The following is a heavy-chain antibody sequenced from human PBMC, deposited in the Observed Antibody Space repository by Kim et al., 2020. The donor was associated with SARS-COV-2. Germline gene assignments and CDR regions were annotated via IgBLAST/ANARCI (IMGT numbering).Heavy chain of an antibody. CDR1: GFTFSSYW. Sequence: GGSLRLSCAASGFTFSSYWMSWVRQAPGKGLEWVANIKQDGSEKYYVDSVKGRFTISRDNAKNSLYLQMNSLRAEDTAVYYCAREREAKSYYYGMDVWGQGTTVTVSS. CDR3: AREREAKSYYYGMDV. CDR2: IKQDGSEK. V-gene: IGHV3-7*03. J-gene: IGHJ6*02. D-gene: IGHD1-26*01.